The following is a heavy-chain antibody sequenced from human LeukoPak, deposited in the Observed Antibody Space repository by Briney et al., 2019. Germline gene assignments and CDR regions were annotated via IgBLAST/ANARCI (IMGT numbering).Heavy chain of an antibody. Sequence: GASVKVSCKASGYTFTSYAMHWVRQAPGQRLEWMGWINAGNGNTKYSQKFQGRVTITRDTSASTAYMELSSLRSEDTAVCYCAREEVGYYYYGMDVWGKGTTVTVSS. CDR3: AREEVGYYYYGMDV. V-gene: IGHV1-3*01. J-gene: IGHJ6*04. CDR2: INAGNGNT. CDR1: GYTFTSYA. D-gene: IGHD1-26*01.